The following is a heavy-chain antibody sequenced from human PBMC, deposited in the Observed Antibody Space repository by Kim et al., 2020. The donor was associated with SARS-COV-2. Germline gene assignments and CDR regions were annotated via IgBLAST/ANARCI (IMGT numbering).Heavy chain of an antibody. D-gene: IGHD3-10*01. CDR2: INHSGST. CDR3: ARERGYYGSGSPSNSYYYYGMDV. V-gene: IGHV4-34*01. Sequence: SETLSLTCAVYGGSFSGYYWSWIRQPPGKGLEWIGEINHSGSTNYNPSLKSRVTISVDTSKNQFSLKLSSVTAADTAVYYCARERGYYGSGSPSNSYYYYGMDVWGQGTTVTVSS. CDR1: GGSFSGYY. J-gene: IGHJ6*02.